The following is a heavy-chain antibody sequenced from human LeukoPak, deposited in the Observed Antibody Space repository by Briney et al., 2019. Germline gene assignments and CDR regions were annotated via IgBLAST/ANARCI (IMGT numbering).Heavy chain of an antibody. CDR1: GFTLSSYS. V-gene: IGHV3-48*02. D-gene: IGHD3-16*01. CDR2: ISSSSSTM. Sequence: PGGSLRLSCAASGFTLSSYSMNWVRQAPGKGLEWVSYISSSSSTMYFADSVKGQFTISRDNAKNSLYLQMNSLRDEDTAVYYCARGVLPQADVWGQGTTVTVSS. CDR3: ARGVLPQADV. J-gene: IGHJ6*02.